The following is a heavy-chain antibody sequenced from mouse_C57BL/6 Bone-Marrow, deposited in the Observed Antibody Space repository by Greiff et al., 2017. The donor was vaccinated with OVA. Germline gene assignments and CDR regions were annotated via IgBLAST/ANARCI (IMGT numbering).Heavy chain of an antibody. CDR2: IYPSDSET. V-gene: IGHV1-61*01. J-gene: IGHJ2*01. Sequence: QVQLQQPGAELVRPGSSVKLSCKASGYTFTSYWMDWVKQRPGQGLEWIGNIYPSDSETNYNQKFKDKATLTVDKSSSTAYMQLSSLTSEDSAVDYCARLENYSNYVGFDYWGQGTTLTVSS. D-gene: IGHD2-5*01. CDR3: ARLENYSNYVGFDY. CDR1: GYTFTSYW.